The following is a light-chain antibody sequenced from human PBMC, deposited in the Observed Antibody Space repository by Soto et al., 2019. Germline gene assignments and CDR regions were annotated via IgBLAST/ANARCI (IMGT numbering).Light chain of an antibody. CDR3: QQTDSTPLT. V-gene: IGKV1-39*01. J-gene: IGKJ5*01. CDR2: VAS. CDR1: QSISVY. Sequence: DIQMTQSPSSLSAAVGDRVTITCRASQSISVYLNWYQHKPGKAPNLLIYVASNLQTGVPSRFSGSGSGTEFTLIISSLQPEDSATYYCQQTDSTPLTFGGGTRLEIK.